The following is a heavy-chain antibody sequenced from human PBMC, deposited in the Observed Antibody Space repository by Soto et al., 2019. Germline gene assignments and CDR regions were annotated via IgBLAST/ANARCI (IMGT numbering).Heavy chain of an antibody. CDR3: ARDNSAYGLAWWFDP. V-gene: IGHV1-46*01. Sequence: QVQLVQSGAEVKKPGASVKVSCKASGYTFTNNYMHWVRQAPGQGLEWMGVINPSGDITYYAQKFQGRVTMTRDTSTTTDDMELSSLRSEDTAVYYCARDNSAYGLAWWFDPWGQGALVTVSS. CDR1: GYTFTNNY. CDR2: INPSGDIT. D-gene: IGHD3-22*01. J-gene: IGHJ5*02.